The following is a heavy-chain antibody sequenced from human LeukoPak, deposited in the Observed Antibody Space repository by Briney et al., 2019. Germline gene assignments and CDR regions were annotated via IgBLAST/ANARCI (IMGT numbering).Heavy chain of an antibody. J-gene: IGHJ6*03. Sequence: ASVTVSCKGSGFTFTSYGITWVRQAPGQGLEWMGWIITYNGNRHYAQKFQGRVTLTTDTSTNTAYMELRGLRSDDTAVYYCAKTTVTSEEYFYYYMDVWGKGTTVTVSS. CDR3: AKTTVTSEEYFYYYMDV. CDR1: GFTFTSYG. CDR2: IITYNGNR. D-gene: IGHD4-17*01. V-gene: IGHV1-18*01.